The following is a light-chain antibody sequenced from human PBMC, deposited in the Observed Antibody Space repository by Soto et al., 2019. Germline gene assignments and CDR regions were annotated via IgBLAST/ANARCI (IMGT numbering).Light chain of an antibody. CDR3: QQSYSLPLT. Sequence: EIVLTQSPGSLSLSPGERATLSCRASQSVSDNFLAWYLQRPGQAPKLLIYGASSRASGIPDRFSGSGSGTDFTLTISGLQPEDFGVYFCQQSYSLPLTFGPGTKVDV. J-gene: IGKJ3*01. CDR2: GAS. CDR1: QSVSDNF. V-gene: IGKV3-20*01.